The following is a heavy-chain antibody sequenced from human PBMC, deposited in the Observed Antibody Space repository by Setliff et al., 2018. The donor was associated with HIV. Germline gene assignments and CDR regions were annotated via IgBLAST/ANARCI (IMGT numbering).Heavy chain of an antibody. CDR3: ARGGTSSNWFGP. Sequence: SETLSLTCIVSGASISSNTWSWIRQAPGKGLQWIGFIYNSVTTNYNPSLKSRVTISLDTSKKQFSLKLTAVTAADTAVYYCARGGTSSNWFGPWGQGTLVTVSS. J-gene: IGHJ5*02. CDR2: IYNSVTT. CDR1: GASISSNT. V-gene: IGHV4-59*01. D-gene: IGHD2-2*01.